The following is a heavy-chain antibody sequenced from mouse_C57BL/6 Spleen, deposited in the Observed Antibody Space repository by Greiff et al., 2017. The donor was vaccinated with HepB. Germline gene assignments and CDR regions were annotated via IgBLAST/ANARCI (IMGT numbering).Heavy chain of an antibody. CDR3: TGLYYVDAMDY. J-gene: IGHJ4*01. CDR2: IRLKSDNYAT. Sequence: EVKLEESGGGLVQPGGSMKLSCVASGFTFSNYWMNWVRQSPEKGLEWVAQIRLKSDNYATHYAESVKGRFTISRDDSKRSVYLQMNNSRAEDTGIYYCTGLYYVDAMDYWGQGTSVTVSS. V-gene: IGHV6-3*01. CDR1: GFTFSNYW. D-gene: IGHD2-1*01.